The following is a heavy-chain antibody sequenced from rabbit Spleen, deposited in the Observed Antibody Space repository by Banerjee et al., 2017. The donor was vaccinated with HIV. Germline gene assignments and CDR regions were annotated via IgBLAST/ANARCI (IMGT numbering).Heavy chain of an antibody. CDR3: VRNSGWGLTYFKL. Sequence: QQQLEESGGSLVQPGGSLKLSCKASGFDFSNYGMNWVRQAPGKGLEWIGYIDPIFGSTYYASWVNGRFTISSHNAQNTLYLQLNSLTIADTATYFCVRNSGWGLTYFKLWGPGTLVTVS. V-gene: IGHV1S47*01. CDR2: IDPIFGST. D-gene: IGHD4-1*01. J-gene: IGHJ4*01. CDR1: GFDFSNYG.